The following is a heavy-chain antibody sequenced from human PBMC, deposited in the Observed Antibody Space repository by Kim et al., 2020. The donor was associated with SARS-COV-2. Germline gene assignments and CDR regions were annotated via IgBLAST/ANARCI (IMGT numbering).Heavy chain of an antibody. Sequence: GGSLRLSCVASGFTFSSYAMHWVRQAPGKGLEWVAVISYDGSNKYYADSVKGRFTISRDNSKNTLYLQMNSLRAEDTAVYYCARDNDWNYGRGGTFDYWGQGTLVTVSS. J-gene: IGHJ4*02. V-gene: IGHV3-30-3*01. D-gene: IGHD1-7*01. CDR3: ARDNDWNYGRGGTFDY. CDR1: GFTFSSYA. CDR2: ISYDGSNK.